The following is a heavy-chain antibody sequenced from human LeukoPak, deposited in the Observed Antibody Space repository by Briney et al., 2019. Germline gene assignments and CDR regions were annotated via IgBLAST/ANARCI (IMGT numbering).Heavy chain of an antibody. CDR1: GVTFSSYA. CDR3: AKAISSSCPFDY. D-gene: IGHD6-13*01. CDR2: ISGSGGST. Sequence: GGSLRLSCAASGVTFSSYAMSWVRQAPGKGLEWVSAISGSGGSTYYADSVKGGFTIARENSKNRLYMQMNSLRAEDTAVYYCAKAISSSCPFDYWGQGTLVTVSS. V-gene: IGHV3-23*01. J-gene: IGHJ4*02.